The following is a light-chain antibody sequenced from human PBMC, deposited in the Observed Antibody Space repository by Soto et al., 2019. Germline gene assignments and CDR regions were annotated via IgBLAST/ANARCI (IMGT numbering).Light chain of an antibody. CDR1: QSVSSN. J-gene: IGKJ1*01. CDR2: GAS. Sequence: SVLTHSPGPLSLSPRERATLSCRASQSVSSNLAWYQQKPGQAPRLLIYGASTRATGIPARFSGSGSGTEFTLTISSLQSEDFAVYYCQQYNNWPPVTVGQGTKVDIK. V-gene: IGKV3-15*01. CDR3: QQYNNWPPVT.